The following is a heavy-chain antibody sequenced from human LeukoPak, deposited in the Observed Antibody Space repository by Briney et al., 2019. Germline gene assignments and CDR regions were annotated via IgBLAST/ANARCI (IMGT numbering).Heavy chain of an antibody. V-gene: IGHV4-34*01. CDR2: INHSGST. D-gene: IGHD4-17*01. J-gene: IGHJ6*02. CDR3: ASPTTVTGPYGMDV. CDR1: GGSFSGYY. Sequence: SETLSLTCAVYGGSFSGYYWSWIRQPPGKGLEWIGEINHSGSTNYNPSLKSRVTISVDTSKDQFSLKLSSVTAADTAVYYCASPTTVTGPYGMDVWGQGTTVTVSS.